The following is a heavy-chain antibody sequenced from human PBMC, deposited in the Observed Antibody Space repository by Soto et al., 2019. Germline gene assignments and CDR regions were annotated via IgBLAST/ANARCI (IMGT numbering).Heavy chain of an antibody. V-gene: IGHV4-4*02. CDR2: ISHGGNT. J-gene: IGHJ6*02. Sequence: QVQLQESGPGLVKPSGTLSLTCAVSGDSISSRNWWSWVRQPPGKGLECIGQISHGGNTNYNPSLQSRVTISVDKSKDEFSLKLSSVTAADTAVYYCARAGRGYCSGFSGDSGLYGMDVWGQGTTVTVSS. CDR1: GDSISSRNW. D-gene: IGHD2-15*01. CDR3: ARAGRGYCSGFSGDSGLYGMDV.